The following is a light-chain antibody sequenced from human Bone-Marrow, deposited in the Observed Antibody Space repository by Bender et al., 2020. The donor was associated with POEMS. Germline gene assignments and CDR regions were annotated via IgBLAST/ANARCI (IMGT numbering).Light chain of an antibody. CDR3: CSYAGSTTFLV. V-gene: IGLV2-14*03. J-gene: IGLJ2*01. Sequence: QSALTQPASVSGSPGQSITISCTGTSSDVGGYTYVSWYQHHPGTVPRLLIYDVSNRPSGVSTRFSGSKSGNTASLTISGLQAEDEADYYCCSYAGSTTFLVFGGGTKLTVL. CDR2: DVS. CDR1: SSDVGGYTY.